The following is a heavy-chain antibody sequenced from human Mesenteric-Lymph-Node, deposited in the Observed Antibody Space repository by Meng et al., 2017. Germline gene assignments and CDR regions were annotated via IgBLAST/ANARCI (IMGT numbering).Heavy chain of an antibody. CDR2: IIPIFGTA. CDR3: AREAPGDYYYGMDV. J-gene: IGHJ6*02. D-gene: IGHD4/OR15-4a*01. CDR1: GGTFSSYA. V-gene: IGHV1-69*06. Sequence: SVKVSCKASGGTFSSYAISWVRQAPGQGLEWMGGIIPIFGTANYAQKFQGRVTITADKSTSTAYMELSSLRSEDTAVYYCAREAPGDYYYGMDVWGQGNAGHRLL.